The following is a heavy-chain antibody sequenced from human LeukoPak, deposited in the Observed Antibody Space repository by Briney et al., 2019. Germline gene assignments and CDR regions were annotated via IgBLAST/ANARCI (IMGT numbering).Heavy chain of an antibody. CDR1: VDTFSNYD. D-gene: IGHD6-13*01. Sequence: SVKVSCKASVDTFSNYDVTWVRQAPGQGLEWMGRIIPVFDTAKYAQNFQGRVTMTTDESSSTAYMELYSLRSEDTAVYYCALSAEKQLVYFDFWGQGTLVTVSS. CDR2: IIPVFDTA. V-gene: IGHV1-69*05. J-gene: IGHJ4*02. CDR3: ALSAEKQLVYFDF.